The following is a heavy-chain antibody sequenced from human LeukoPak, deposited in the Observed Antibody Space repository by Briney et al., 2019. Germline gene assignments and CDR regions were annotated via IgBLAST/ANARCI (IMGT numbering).Heavy chain of an antibody. J-gene: IGHJ4*02. CDR3: ARTTYYYDSSGYYWSDY. CDR1: GFTFSSYN. CDR2: ISSSSGTI. Sequence: GGSLRLSCAASGFTFSSYNMNWVRQAPGKGLEWVSYISSSSGTIFYADSVQGRFTISRDNAKNSLYLQMDSLRAEDTAVYYCARTTYYYDSSGYYWSDYWGQGTLVTVSS. V-gene: IGHV3-48*01. D-gene: IGHD3-22*01.